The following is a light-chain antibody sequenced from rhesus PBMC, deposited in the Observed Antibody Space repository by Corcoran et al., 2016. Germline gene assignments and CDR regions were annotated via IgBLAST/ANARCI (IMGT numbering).Light chain of an antibody. J-gene: IGKJ4*01. CDR3: QQYSNWPLT. V-gene: IGKV3S9*01. CDR1: QSVSSY. CDR2: GAS. Sequence: EIVMTQSPATLSLSPGERATLSCRASQSVSSYVAWYQQQPEQAPRLLIYGASSRATGIPDRCSGSGSGTYFTLTISSLEPEYFAFYYCQQYSNWPLTFGGGTKVEIK.